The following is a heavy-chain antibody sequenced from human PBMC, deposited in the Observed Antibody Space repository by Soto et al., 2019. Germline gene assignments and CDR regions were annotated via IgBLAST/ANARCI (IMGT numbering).Heavy chain of an antibody. CDR1: GYTFTGYY. V-gene: IGHV1-2*04. CDR3: ARAGRGVSLYLDAFDI. CDR2: INPNSGGT. J-gene: IGHJ3*02. Sequence: ASVKVSCKASGYTFTGYYMHWVREDPGQGLEWMGWINPNSGGTNYAQKFQGWVTMTRDTSISTAYMELSRLRSDDTAVYYCARAGRGVSLYLDAFDIWGQGTMVTVSS.